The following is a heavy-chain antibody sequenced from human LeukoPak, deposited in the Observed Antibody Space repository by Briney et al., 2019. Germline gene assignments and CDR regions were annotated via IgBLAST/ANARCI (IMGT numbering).Heavy chain of an antibody. D-gene: IGHD1-26*01. CDR3: AKDRVGALLYFDS. Sequence: SLRLSCAASGFTFNTYGMSWVRQAPGKGLEWLSALSGSGDRTYYADSVKGRFTISRDNSKNTLYLQMNSLRAEDTAVYSCAKDRVGALLYFDSWGQGILVTVSS. CDR2: LSGSGDRT. V-gene: IGHV3-23*01. J-gene: IGHJ4*02. CDR1: GFTFNTYG.